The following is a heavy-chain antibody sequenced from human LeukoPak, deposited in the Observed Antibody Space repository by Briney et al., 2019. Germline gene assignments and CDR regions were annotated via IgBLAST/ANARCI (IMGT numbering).Heavy chain of an antibody. V-gene: IGHV3-23*01. CDR2: IGVSAVNT. D-gene: IGHD3-3*01. CDR1: RFTFSGYA. J-gene: IGHJ4*02. CDR3: AKVPLGDFWSGHTYYFDY. Sequence: GGSLRLSCAASRFTFSGYAMSWVRQAPGRGLEWVSGIGVSAVNTYYADSVKGRFTISRDNSKNTLYLQMNSLRAEDTAVYYCAKVPLGDFWSGHTYYFDYWGQGTLVTVSS.